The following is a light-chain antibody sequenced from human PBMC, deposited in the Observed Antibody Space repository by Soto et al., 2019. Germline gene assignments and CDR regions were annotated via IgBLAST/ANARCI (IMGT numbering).Light chain of an antibody. CDR1: QSVTSL. CDR2: GAS. V-gene: IGKV3D-15*01. CDR3: QQYNSWPIT. J-gene: IGKJ5*01. Sequence: EVVLTQSPGTLSLSPGERATLSCRASQSVTSLLAWYQEKPGQAPRLLIYGASSRATGIPDRFSGSGSGTDFTLTISSLQSEDFAVYYCQQYNSWPITFGQGTRLEIK.